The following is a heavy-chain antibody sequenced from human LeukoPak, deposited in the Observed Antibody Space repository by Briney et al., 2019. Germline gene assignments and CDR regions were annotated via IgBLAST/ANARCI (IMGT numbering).Heavy chain of an antibody. CDR2: IKPDGSET. Sequence: GGSLRLSCAVSGFTLSDYWMSWVRQAPGKGPEWVASIKPDGSETNYVDSVKGRFTISRDNAKNSLYLQLSALRAEDTAVYSCAKRLAVAGVGDSWGQGTLVTVPS. CDR3: AKRLAVAGVGDS. CDR1: GFTLSDYW. D-gene: IGHD6-19*01. J-gene: IGHJ5*01. V-gene: IGHV3-7*01.